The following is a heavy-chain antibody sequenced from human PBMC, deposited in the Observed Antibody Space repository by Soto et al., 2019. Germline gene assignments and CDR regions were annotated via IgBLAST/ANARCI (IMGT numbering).Heavy chain of an antibody. J-gene: IGHJ3*02. D-gene: IGHD3-9*01. CDR1: GGSISGYY. V-gene: IGHV4-59*01. CDR3: ARYFDWPSAFDI. Sequence: PSETLSLTCTVSGGSISGYYWSWIRQPPGKRLEWIGYINYSGSTNYNPSLKSRVTISVDTSKKQFSLKLGSVTAADTAVYYCARYFDWPSAFDIWGQGTMVTV. CDR2: INYSGST.